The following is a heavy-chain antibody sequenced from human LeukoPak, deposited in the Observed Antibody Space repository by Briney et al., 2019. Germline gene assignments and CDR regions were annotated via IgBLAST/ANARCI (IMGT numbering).Heavy chain of an antibody. CDR3: ARVSDYDFWSGALDY. CDR2: IIPIFGTA. V-gene: IGHV1-69*13. CDR1: GGTFSSYA. Sequence: ASVKVSCKASGGTFSSYAISWVRQAPGQGLEWMGGIIPIFGTANYAQKFQGRVTITADESTSTAYMELSSLRSEDTAVYYCARVSDYDFWSGALDYWGQGTLVTVSS. J-gene: IGHJ4*02. D-gene: IGHD3-3*01.